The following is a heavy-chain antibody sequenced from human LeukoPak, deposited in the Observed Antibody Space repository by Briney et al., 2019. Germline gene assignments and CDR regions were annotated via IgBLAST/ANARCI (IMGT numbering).Heavy chain of an antibody. D-gene: IGHD2-2*01. Sequence: KFRGRVTITADESTSTAYMELSSLRSEDTAVYYCARGPPVPAAYSYYYGMDVWGQGTTVTVSS. J-gene: IGHJ6*02. CDR3: ARGPPVPAAYSYYYGMDV. V-gene: IGHV1-69*01.